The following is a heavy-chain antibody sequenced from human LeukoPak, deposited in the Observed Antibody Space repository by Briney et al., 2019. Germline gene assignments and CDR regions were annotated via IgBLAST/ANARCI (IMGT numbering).Heavy chain of an antibody. CDR3: AKGPNFGSWRAVDY. CDR2: IAGDGAS. J-gene: IGHJ4*02. V-gene: IGHV3-23*01. Sequence: GGSLRLSCAASDSSFRSHDMSWVRQTLEKGLEWVSSIAGDGASFYADSVKGRFTISRDKSENILYLQMNSLRADDTAIYYCAKGPNFGSWRAVDYWGQGSLVTVSS. CDR1: DSSFRSHD. D-gene: IGHD3-10*01.